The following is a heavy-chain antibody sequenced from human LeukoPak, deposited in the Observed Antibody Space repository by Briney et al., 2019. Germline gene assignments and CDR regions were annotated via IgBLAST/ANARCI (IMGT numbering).Heavy chain of an antibody. V-gene: IGHV3-23*01. Sequence: GGSLRLSCVASGFSFTTHAMGWVRQAPGKGLEWVSHISGSGGSTKYSGSVKGRFTISRDNSKNPLSLQINSLGADDTAVYYCAKDQDPHSYGSGSYAPFDYWGQGTLLTVSS. CDR2: ISGSGGST. J-gene: IGHJ4*02. D-gene: IGHD3-10*01. CDR3: AKDQDPHSYGSGSYAPFDY. CDR1: GFSFTTHA.